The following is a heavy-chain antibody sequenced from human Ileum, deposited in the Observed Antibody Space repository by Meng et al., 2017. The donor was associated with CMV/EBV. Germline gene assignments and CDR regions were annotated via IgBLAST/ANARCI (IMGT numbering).Heavy chain of an antibody. CDR3: ARGQEKDYDFWSGDEYYGMDV. V-gene: IGHV1-69*05. J-gene: IGHJ6*02. CDR2: IIPIFGTS. CDR1: GYTFTSYG. Sequence: SVKVSCKASGYTFTSYGISWVRQAPGQGLEWMGGIIPIFGTSYYAQEFRGRVTITTDESTTTAYMELSSLRSEDTAVYYCARGQEKDYDFWSGDEYYGMDVWGQGTTVTVSS. D-gene: IGHD3-3*01.